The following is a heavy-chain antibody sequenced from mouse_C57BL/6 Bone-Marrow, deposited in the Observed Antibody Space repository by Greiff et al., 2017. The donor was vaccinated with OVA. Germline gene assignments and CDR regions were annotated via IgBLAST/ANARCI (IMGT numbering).Heavy chain of an antibody. D-gene: IGHD1-1*01. J-gene: IGHJ4*01. CDR1: GYTFTSYW. CDR3: ARGSGSSSFDAMDY. Sequence: VKLQQPGAELVMPGASVKLSCTASGYTFTSYWMHWVKQRPGQGLEWIGEIDPSDSYTNYNQKFKGKSTLTVDKSSSTAYMQLSSLTSEDSAVYYCARGSGSSSFDAMDYWGQGTSVTVSS. CDR2: IDPSDSYT. V-gene: IGHV1-69*01.